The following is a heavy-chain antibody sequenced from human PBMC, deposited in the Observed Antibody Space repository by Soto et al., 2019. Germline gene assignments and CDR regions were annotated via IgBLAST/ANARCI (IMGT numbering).Heavy chain of an antibody. J-gene: IGHJ4*02. Sequence: QVHLVQSGAEVKPGSSVKVSCKTSGGTFSDSAINWLRQTPGQGLEWMGGLVPMFRTANYAPNLQGRVSITADESTSTVFMELSSLTFEDTAVYYCARGLGGSYFPFDFWGQGTLLTVSS. CDR3: ARGLGGSYFPFDF. D-gene: IGHD1-26*01. CDR1: GGTFSDSA. CDR2: LVPMFRTA. V-gene: IGHV1-69*12.